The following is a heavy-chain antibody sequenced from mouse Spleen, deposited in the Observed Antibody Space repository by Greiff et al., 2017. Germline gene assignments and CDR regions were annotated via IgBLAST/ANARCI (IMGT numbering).Heavy chain of an antibody. CDR3: ARHEATGWFAY. J-gene: IGHJ3*01. CDR2: ISSGGGNT. D-gene: IGHD3-2*01. V-gene: IGHV5-9*01. Sequence: EVMLVESGGGLVKLGGSLKLSCAASGFTFSSYAMSWVRQTPEKRLEWVATISSGGGNTYYPDSVKGRFTISRDNAKNTLYLQMSSLKSEDTAMYYCARHEATGWFAYWGQGTLVTVSA. CDR1: GFTFSSYA.